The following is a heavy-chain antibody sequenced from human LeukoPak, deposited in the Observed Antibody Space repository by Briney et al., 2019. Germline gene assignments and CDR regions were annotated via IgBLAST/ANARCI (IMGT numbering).Heavy chain of an antibody. J-gene: IGHJ5*02. CDR2: MHPNSGNT. CDR3: ARGGKTNGSTYYCGSGSYYRAWFDP. Sequence: ASVKVSCKASGYTFTSYDINWVRQATGQGLEWRGSMHPNSGNTRYAQKFQGRVTKTRNTSISTAYMELSSLRSEDTAVYYCARGGKTNGSTYYCGSGSYYRAWFDPWGQGTLVTVSS. V-gene: IGHV1-8*01. CDR1: GYTFTSYD. D-gene: IGHD3-10*01.